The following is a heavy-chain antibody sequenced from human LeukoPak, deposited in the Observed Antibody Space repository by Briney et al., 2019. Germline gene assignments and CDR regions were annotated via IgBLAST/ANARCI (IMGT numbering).Heavy chain of an antibody. D-gene: IGHD3-9*01. CDR1: GGSISSSSYY. V-gene: IGHV4-39*01. J-gene: IGHJ4*02. CDR3: ARRGGTYYDILTGYYRPLSFDY. Sequence: SETLSLTCTVSGGSISSSSYYWGWIRQPPGKGLEWIGSIYYSGSTYYNPSLKSRVTISVDTSKNQFSLKLSSVTAADTAVYYCARRGGTYYDILTGYYRPLSFDYWGQGTLSPSPQ. CDR2: IYYSGST.